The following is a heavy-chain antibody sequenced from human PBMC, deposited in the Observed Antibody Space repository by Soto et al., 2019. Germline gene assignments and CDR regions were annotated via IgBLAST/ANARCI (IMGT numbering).Heavy chain of an antibody. V-gene: IGHV3-23*01. J-gene: IGHJ4*02. Sequence: GGSLRLSCAASGFTFNRYAMSWVRQAPGKGLEWVSAISGSGGSTYYADSVKGRFTISRDNSKNTLYLQMNSLRAEDTAVYYCAKGSSLWGELLQSDYYWGQGTLVTVSS. CDR1: GFTFNRYA. CDR2: ISGSGGST. CDR3: AKGSSLWGELLQSDYY. D-gene: IGHD1-26*01.